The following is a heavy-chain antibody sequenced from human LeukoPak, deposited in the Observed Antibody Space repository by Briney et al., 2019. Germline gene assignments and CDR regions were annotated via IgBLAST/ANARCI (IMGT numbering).Heavy chain of an antibody. CDR1: GFRVSGFW. V-gene: IGHV3-7*01. Sequence: PGGSLRLSCAASGFRVSGFWMSWVRQAPGKGPEWVANINQESSEKYYVDSVRGRFTISRDNAKNSLSLQMNSLRVEDTAVYYCAREVDRSFGYWGQGNVVTVSS. D-gene: IGHD1-26*01. CDR2: INQESSEK. CDR3: AREVDRSFGY. J-gene: IGHJ4*02.